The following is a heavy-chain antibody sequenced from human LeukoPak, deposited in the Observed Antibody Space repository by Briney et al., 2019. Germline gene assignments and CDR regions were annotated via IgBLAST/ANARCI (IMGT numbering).Heavy chain of an antibody. CDR1: GYTFTGYY. J-gene: IGHJ3*02. V-gene: IGHV1-2*02. CDR2: INPNSGGT. D-gene: IGHD6-13*01. CDR3: ARPLGAAAGSDAFDI. Sequence: ASVKVSCKASGYTFTGYYMHWVRQAPGQGLEWMGWINPNSGGTNYAQKFQGRVTMTRDTSISTAYMELSRLRSGDTAVYYCARPLGAAAGSDAFDIWGQGTMVTVSS.